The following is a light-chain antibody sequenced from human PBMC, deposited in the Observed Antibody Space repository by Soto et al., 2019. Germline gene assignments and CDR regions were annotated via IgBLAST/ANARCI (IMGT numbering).Light chain of an antibody. V-gene: IGKV3-15*01. Sequence: EIVMTQSPVTLSVSPGERVTLSCRASQSLATNLAWYQQKPGQTPRLVIYGISARASGIPGRFSGSGFGTDFTLTISSRQPEDSAVYYCQRYLDWPLTFGGGTKVEI. J-gene: IGKJ4*01. CDR3: QRYLDWPLT. CDR2: GIS. CDR1: QSLATN.